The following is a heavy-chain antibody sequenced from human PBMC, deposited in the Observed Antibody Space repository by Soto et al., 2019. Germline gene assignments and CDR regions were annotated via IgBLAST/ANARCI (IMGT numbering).Heavy chain of an antibody. CDR2: IIPILGIA. D-gene: IGHD5-18*01. CDR3: ARRGAGYSYARLDY. Sequence: QVQLVQSGAEVKKPGSSVKVSCKASGGTFSSYTISWVRQAPGQGLEWMGRIIPILGIANYAQKFQGRVTITADKSTSTAYMELSSLRSEDTAVYYCARRGAGYSYARLDYWGQGTLVTVSS. J-gene: IGHJ4*02. CDR1: GGTFSSYT. V-gene: IGHV1-69*02.